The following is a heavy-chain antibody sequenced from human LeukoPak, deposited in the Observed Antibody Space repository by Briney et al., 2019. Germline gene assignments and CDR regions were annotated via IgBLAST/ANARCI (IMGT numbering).Heavy chain of an antibody. D-gene: IGHD6-13*01. Sequence: GASVKVSCKASGGTFSSYAISWVRQAPGQGLEWMGGIIPIFGTANYAQKFQGRVTITADESTSTAYMELSSLRSEDTAVYYCARIPGYSSSWYSYYYYGMGVWGQGTTVTVSS. V-gene: IGHV1-69*13. J-gene: IGHJ6*02. CDR1: GGTFSSYA. CDR3: ARIPGYSSSWYSYYYYGMGV. CDR2: IIPIFGTA.